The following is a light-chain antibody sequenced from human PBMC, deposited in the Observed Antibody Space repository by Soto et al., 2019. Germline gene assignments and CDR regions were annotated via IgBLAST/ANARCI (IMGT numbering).Light chain of an antibody. CDR3: QQYDSLWT. V-gene: IGKV1-5*01. CDR2: DAS. CDR1: QTISTW. J-gene: IGKJ1*01. Sequence: EIPMTQSPSTLSASVGDRVTITCRASQTISTWLAWYQQKPGKAPKVLIYDASTLESGVPSRFSGSGSGTEFTLTISGLQPDDFATYYCQQYDSLWTFGQGTKVEIK.